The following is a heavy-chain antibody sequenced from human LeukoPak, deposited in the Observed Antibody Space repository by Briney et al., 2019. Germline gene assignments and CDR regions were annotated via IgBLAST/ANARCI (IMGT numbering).Heavy chain of an antibody. CDR1: GYTFTGYY. Sequence: GASVKDSCKASGYTFTGYYMDWVRQAPGQGLEWMGRINPNSGGTNYAQNFQGRVTMTRDTSISTAYMELSRLRSDDTAVYYCARVIGYCSGGSCDNFDYWGQGTLVTVSS. CDR2: INPNSGGT. CDR3: ARVIGYCSGGSCDNFDY. J-gene: IGHJ4*02. V-gene: IGHV1-2*06. D-gene: IGHD2-15*01.